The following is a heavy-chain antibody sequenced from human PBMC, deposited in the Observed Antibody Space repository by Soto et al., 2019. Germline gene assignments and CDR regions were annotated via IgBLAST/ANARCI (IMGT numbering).Heavy chain of an antibody. V-gene: IGHV3-23*01. CDR2: ISGSGGST. CDR3: AKGHCSSTSCYKGYYYYGMDV. Sequence: GGSLRLSCAASGFTFSSYAMSWVRQAPGKGLEWVSAISGSGGSTYYADSVKGRFTISRDNSKNTLYLQMNSLRAEDTAVYYCAKGHCSSTSCYKGYYYYGMDVWGQGTTVTVSS. J-gene: IGHJ6*02. CDR1: GFTFSSYA. D-gene: IGHD2-2*02.